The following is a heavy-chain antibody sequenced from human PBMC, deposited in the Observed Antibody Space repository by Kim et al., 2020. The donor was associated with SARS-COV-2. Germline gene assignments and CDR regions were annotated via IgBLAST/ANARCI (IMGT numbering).Heavy chain of an antibody. CDR3: AGDRIDGSVTNWFDP. Sequence: ASVKVSCKASGYTFTSYAMHWVRQAPGQRLEWMGWINAGNGNTKYSQKFQGRVTITRDTSASTAYMELSSLRSEDTAVYYCAGDRIDGSVTNWFDPWGQGTLVTVSS. D-gene: IGHD3-10*01. CDR2: INAGNGNT. J-gene: IGHJ5*02. CDR1: GYTFTSYA. V-gene: IGHV1-3*01.